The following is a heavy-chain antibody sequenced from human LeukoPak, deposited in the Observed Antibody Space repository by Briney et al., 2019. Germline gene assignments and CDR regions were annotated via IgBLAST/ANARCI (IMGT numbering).Heavy chain of an antibody. Sequence: PGGSLRLSCAASGFTFSSYGMHWVRQAPGKGLEWVAVISYDGSNKYYADSVKGRFTISRDNSKNTLYLQMNSLRAEDTAVYYCAKDQTTVVTPWGDYYFDYWGQGTLVTVSS. CDR2: ISYDGSNK. D-gene: IGHD4-23*01. J-gene: IGHJ4*02. CDR1: GFTFSSYG. V-gene: IGHV3-30*18. CDR3: AKDQTTVVTPWGDYYFDY.